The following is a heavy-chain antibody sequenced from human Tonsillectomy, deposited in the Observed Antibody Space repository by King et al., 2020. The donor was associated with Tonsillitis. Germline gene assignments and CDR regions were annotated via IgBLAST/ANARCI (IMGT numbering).Heavy chain of an antibody. J-gene: IGHJ3*02. D-gene: IGHD3-22*01. Sequence: QLQESGPGLVKPSGTLSLTCAVSGGSISSSSWWSWVRQPPGKGLEWTGEIYHSGSTTHNPSLKSRVTISVDKSTNQFSLKLSSVTAADTALYYCARIKEDYYDSSGYLVRAFDIWGQGTMVTVSS. CDR1: GGSISSSSW. V-gene: IGHV4-4*02. CDR3: ARIKEDYYDSSGYLVRAFDI. CDR2: IYHSGST.